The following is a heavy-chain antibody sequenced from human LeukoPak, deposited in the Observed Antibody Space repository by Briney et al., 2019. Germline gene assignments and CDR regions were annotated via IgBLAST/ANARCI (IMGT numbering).Heavy chain of an antibody. J-gene: IGHJ5*02. Sequence: GGSLRLSCAASGFTFSSYSMNWVRQAPGKGLEWVSSIGSSSSYIYYADSVKGRFTISRDNAKNTLYMQMDSLRAEDTAVYYCAKEGGAWGQGTLVTVSS. CDR3: AKEGGA. CDR2: IGSSSSYI. CDR1: GFTFSSYS. V-gene: IGHV3-21*04. D-gene: IGHD3-16*01.